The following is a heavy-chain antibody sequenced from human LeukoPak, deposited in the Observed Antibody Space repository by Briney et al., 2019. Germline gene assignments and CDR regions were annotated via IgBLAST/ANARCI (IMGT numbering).Heavy chain of an antibody. J-gene: IGHJ3*02. D-gene: IGHD6-13*01. CDR3: ARRIAEADSFDI. CDR1: GGSISSNY. Sequence: SETLSLTCTVSGGSISSNYWSWIRQPPGKGLEWIAYINYSGSTNYKSSLKSRVTISVDTSKNQFSLKLSSVTAADTAFYYCARRIAEADSFDIWGQGRMVTVSS. V-gene: IGHV4-59*01. CDR2: INYSGST.